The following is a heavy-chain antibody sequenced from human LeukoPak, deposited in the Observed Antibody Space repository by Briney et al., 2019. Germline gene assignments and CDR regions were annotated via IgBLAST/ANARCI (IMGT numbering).Heavy chain of an antibody. CDR3: ATDPGYTYGFFDH. Sequence: GGSLRLSCAASGFTFSNAWMSWVRQAPGKGLEWVGRIKSKADSGTTDYAAPVKGRFTTSRDDSKNTLYLQMNSLKTEDTAVYYCATDPGYTYGFFDHWGQGTLVTVSS. D-gene: IGHD5-18*01. CDR2: IKSKADSGTT. CDR1: GFTFSNAW. V-gene: IGHV3-15*01. J-gene: IGHJ4*02.